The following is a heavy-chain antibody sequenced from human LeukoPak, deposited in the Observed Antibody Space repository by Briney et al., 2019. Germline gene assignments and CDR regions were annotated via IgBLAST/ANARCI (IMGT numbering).Heavy chain of an antibody. Sequence: AGGSLRLSCAASGFTFSSYAVSWVRQAPGKGLEWVSAITGSGGSAYYADSVKGRFTISRDNSKNTLYLQMNSLRAEDTAVYRCAKDVAYYYDSSGYALPYYFDYWGQGTLVTVSS. CDR3: AKDVAYYYDSSGYALPYYFDY. V-gene: IGHV3-23*01. CDR1: GFTFSSYA. D-gene: IGHD3-22*01. CDR2: ITGSGGSA. J-gene: IGHJ4*02.